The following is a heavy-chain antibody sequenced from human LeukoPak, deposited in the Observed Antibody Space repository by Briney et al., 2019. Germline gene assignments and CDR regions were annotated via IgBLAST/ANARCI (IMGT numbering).Heavy chain of an antibody. CDR3: AARPRMPPRFDY. D-gene: IGHD1-14*01. CDR2: ISNGGGSA. CDR1: GFTFSSYP. V-gene: IGHV3-23*01. Sequence: PGGSLRLSCAGSGFTFSSYPMSWVRQAPGKGLQWVSAISNGGGSAYYADSVKGRFTISSDNSKSTLYLQMNSLRAEDTAIYYCAARPRMPPRFDYWGQGALVTVSS. J-gene: IGHJ4*02.